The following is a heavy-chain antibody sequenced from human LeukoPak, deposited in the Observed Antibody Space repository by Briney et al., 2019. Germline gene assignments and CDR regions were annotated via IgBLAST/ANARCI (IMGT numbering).Heavy chain of an antibody. D-gene: IGHD3-22*01. V-gene: IGHV4-59*01. J-gene: IGHJ5*02. CDR3: ARAHYYDSSGRNWFDP. CDR2: IYYSGST. Sequence: SETLSLTCTVSGGSISSYYWSWIRQPPGKGLEWIGYIYYSGSTNYNPSLKSRVTISVDTSKNQFSLKLSSVAAADTAVYYCARAHYYDSSGRNWFDPWSQGTLVTVSS. CDR1: GGSISSYY.